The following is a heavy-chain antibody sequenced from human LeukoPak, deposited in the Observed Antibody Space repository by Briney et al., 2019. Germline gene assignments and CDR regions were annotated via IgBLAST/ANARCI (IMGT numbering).Heavy chain of an antibody. V-gene: IGHV4-31*03. CDR3: ARDVEGGFDY. CDR1: GGSISSGGYY. D-gene: IGHD5-24*01. CDR2: IYYSGST. Sequence: SETLSLTCTVSGGSISSGGYYWSWIRQHPGKGLEWIGYIYYSGSTYYNPSLKSRVTISVDTSKNQFSLKLSSVTAADTAVYYCARDVEGGFDYWGQGTLVTASS. J-gene: IGHJ4*02.